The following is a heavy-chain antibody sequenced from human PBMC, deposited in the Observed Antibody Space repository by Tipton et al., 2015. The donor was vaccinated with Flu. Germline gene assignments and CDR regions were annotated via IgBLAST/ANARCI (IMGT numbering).Heavy chain of an antibody. CDR1: GGSISYYY. CDR3: ARRDYSNYVSDPKNWFDP. D-gene: IGHD4-11*01. J-gene: IGHJ5*02. CDR2: IHRSGTI. Sequence: TLSLTCTVSGGSISYYYWSWIRQPPGKGLEWIGNIHRSGTIYYNPSLKSRVTMSVDKSKNQFSLKLSSVTAADTAVYFCARRDYSNYVSDPKNWFDPWGQGTLVTVSS. V-gene: IGHV4-59*08.